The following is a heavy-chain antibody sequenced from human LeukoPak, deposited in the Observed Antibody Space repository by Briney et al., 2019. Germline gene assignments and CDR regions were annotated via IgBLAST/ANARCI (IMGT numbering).Heavy chain of an antibody. CDR1: GFTVSSNY. V-gene: IGHV3-53*05. Sequence: GGSLRLSCAASGFTVSSNYMSWVRQAPGKGLEWVSVIYSGGSTYYADSVKGRFTISGDNSKNTLYLQMNSLRAEDTAVYYCAKSGVRGVNFDYWGQGTLVTVSS. CDR3: AKSGVRGVNFDY. J-gene: IGHJ4*02. D-gene: IGHD3-10*01. CDR2: IYSGGST.